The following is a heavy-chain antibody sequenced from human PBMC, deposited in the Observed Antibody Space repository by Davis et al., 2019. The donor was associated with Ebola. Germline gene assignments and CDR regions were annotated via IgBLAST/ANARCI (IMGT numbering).Heavy chain of an antibody. J-gene: IGHJ4*02. D-gene: IGHD5-24*01. CDR3: AIPEK. Sequence: PSETLSLTCIVSGGSIDSHYWTWIRQPPGKGLEWIGFVYYSGSTDYNPSLKSRVTISVDTSKNQFSLKLSSVTAADTAVYYCAIPEKWGQGTLVTVSS. CDR1: GGSIDSHY. V-gene: IGHV4-59*08. CDR2: VYYSGST.